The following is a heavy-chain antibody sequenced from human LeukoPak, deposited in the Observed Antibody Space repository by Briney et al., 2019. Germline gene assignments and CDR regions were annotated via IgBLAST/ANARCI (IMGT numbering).Heavy chain of an antibody. V-gene: IGHV1-2*02. CDR1: GGTFSSYA. J-gene: IGHJ6*02. CDR3: ARGRGRRAKDYYYYYGMDV. CDR2: INPNSGGT. Sequence: ASVKVSCKASGGTFSSYAISWVRQAPGQGLEWMGWINPNSGGTNYAQKFQGRVTMTRDTSISTAYMELSRLRSDDTAVYYCARGRGRRAKDYYYYYGMDVWGQGTTVTVSS. D-gene: IGHD3-10*01.